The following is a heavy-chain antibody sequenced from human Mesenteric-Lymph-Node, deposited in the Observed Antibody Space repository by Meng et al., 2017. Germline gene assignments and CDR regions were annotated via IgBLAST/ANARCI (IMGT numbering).Heavy chain of an antibody. D-gene: IGHD3-22*01. J-gene: IGHJ4*02. CDR3: ARGRITYYYDSSGYYYFDY. CDR2: IIPIFGTA. V-gene: IGHV1-69*01. Sequence: GDEVKKPVSPVKDSCKASGGTFKGYAISAVRHAPGQGLEWMGGIIPIFGTANYAQKFQGRVTITADESTSTAYMELSSLRSEDTAVYYCARGRITYYYDSSGYYYFDYWGQGTLVTVSS. CDR1: GGTFKGYA.